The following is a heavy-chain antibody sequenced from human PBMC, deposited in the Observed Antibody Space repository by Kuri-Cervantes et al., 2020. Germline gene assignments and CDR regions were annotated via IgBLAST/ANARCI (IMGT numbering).Heavy chain of an antibody. J-gene: IGHJ4*02. V-gene: IGHV1-69*13. Sequence: SVKVSRKASGGTFTSYAISWVRQAPGQGLEWMGGIIPIFGTANYAQKFQGRVTITADESTSTAYMELSSLRPEDTAVYYCASLLSRAAAGTTVVDYWGQGTLVTVSS. CDR3: ASLLSRAAAGTTVVDY. D-gene: IGHD6-13*01. CDR1: GGTFTSYA. CDR2: IIPIFGTA.